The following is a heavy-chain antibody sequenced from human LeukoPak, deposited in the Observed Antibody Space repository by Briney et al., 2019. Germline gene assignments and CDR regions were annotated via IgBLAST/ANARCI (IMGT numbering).Heavy chain of an antibody. V-gene: IGHV1-2*06. CDR2: IKPNNGDT. CDR3: ARGYNSGYEY. J-gene: IGHJ4*02. D-gene: IGHD1-14*01. CDR1: GYTFTAFH. Sequence: ASVKVSCKASGYTFTAFHLHWVRQAPGQGLEWMGRIKPNNGDTSYAQKFQGRVTITRDTSLSTIYMELNSLRSDDTAVYYCARGYNSGYEYWGQGTLVTVSS.